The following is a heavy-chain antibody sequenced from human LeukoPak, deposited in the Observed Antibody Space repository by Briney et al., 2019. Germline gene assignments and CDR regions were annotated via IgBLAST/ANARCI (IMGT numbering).Heavy chain of an antibody. CDR1: GYTFTDYN. V-gene: IGHV1-2*02. CDR3: TREARVGNWFDP. Sequence: GASVNVSCRASGYTFTDYNIHWVRQAPGQGLEWMGWINPDNGGTNYAQKFQGRVTMTRDTSIRTVYMDLSRLRSDDTAVFYCTREARVGNWFDPWGQGTPVTVSS. J-gene: IGHJ5*02. D-gene: IGHD2-2*01. CDR2: INPDNGGT.